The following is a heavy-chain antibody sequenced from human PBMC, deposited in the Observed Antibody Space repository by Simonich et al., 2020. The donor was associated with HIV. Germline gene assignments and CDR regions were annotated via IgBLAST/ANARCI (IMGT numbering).Heavy chain of an antibody. CDR3: ARVIFVTSAGFDY. J-gene: IGHJ4*02. Sequence: QVRIQQWGAGLLKPSKTLSLTCAVYGGSFSGYYWSWIRQPPGKGLEWIGEINHSGTTTYNPSLKSRVTISRDTSKNQFSLKLSSVTAADTAIYYCARVIFVTSAGFDYWGQGTLVTVSS. V-gene: IGHV4-34*01. D-gene: IGHD3-3*02. CDR2: INHSGTT. CDR1: GGSFSGYY.